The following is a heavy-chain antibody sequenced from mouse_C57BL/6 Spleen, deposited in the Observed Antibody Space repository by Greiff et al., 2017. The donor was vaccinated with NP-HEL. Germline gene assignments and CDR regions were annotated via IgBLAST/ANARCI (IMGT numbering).Heavy chain of an antibody. V-gene: IGHV1-15*01. CDR1: GYTFTDYE. J-gene: IGHJ3*01. D-gene: IGHD1-1*01. CDR3: TRSGYYGSSPWFAY. CDR2: IDPETGGT. Sequence: VQRVESGAELVRPGASVTLSCKASGYTFTDYEMHWVKQTPVHGLEWIGAIDPETGGTAYNQKFKGKAILTADKSSSTAYMELRSLTSEDSAVYYCTRSGYYGSSPWFAYWGQGTLVTVSA.